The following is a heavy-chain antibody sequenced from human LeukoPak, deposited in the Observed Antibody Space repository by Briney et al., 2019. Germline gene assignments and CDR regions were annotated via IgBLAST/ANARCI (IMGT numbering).Heavy chain of an antibody. Sequence: ASVKVSCKASGYTFTGYYMHWVRQAPGQGLEWMGWINPNRGGTNYAQKFQGRVTMTTDTSISTAYMELSRLRSDDTAVYYCARLLEWSQARDYWGQGTLVTVSS. CDR2: INPNRGGT. D-gene: IGHD3-3*01. CDR3: ARLLEWSQARDY. CDR1: GYTFTGYY. J-gene: IGHJ4*02. V-gene: IGHV1-2*02.